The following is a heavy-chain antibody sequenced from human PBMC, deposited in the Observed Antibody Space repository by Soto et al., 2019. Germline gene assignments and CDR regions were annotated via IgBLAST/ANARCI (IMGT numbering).Heavy chain of an antibody. CDR1: GYTLTELS. CDR3: ANRDKRRPFDI. Sequence: GESLKISCKVSGYTLTELSMHWVRQAPGKGLEWMGGFDPEDGETIYAQKFQGRVTMTEDTSTDTAYMELSSLRSEDTAVYCCANRDKRRPFDIWGQGTMVTVSS. V-gene: IGHV1-24*01. CDR2: FDPEDGET. J-gene: IGHJ3*02.